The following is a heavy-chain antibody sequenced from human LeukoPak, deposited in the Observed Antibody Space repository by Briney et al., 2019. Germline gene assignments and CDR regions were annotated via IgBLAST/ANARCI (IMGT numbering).Heavy chain of an antibody. D-gene: IGHD3-3*01. Sequence: SETLSLTCTVSGGSISSCYWSWIRQPPGKGLEWIGYIYYSGSTKYKPPLKSRVTISVDTSKNRFSLKLSSVTAADTAVYYCARGRFLDAFDIWGQGTMVTVSS. J-gene: IGHJ3*02. V-gene: IGHV4-59*01. CDR1: GGSISSCY. CDR3: ARGRFLDAFDI. CDR2: IYYSGST.